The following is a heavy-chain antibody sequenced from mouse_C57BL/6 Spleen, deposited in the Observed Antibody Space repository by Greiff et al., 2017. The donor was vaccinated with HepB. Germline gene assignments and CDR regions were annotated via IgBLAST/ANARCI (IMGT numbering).Heavy chain of an antibody. D-gene: IGHD1-1*01. CDR2: IYPGSGST. Sequence: QVQLQQPGAELVKPGASVKMSCKASGYTFTSYWITWVKQRPGQGLEWIGDIYPGSGSTNYNEKFKSKATLTVDTSSSTAYMQLSSLTSEDSAVYYCARFYYYGSSYDAMDYWGQGTSVTVSS. CDR3: ARFYYYGSSYDAMDY. CDR1: GYTFTSYW. V-gene: IGHV1-55*01. J-gene: IGHJ4*01.